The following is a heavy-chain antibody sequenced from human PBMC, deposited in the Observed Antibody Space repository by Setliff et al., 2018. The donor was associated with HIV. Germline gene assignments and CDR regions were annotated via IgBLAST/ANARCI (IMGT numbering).Heavy chain of an antibody. V-gene: IGHV4-59*01. CDR1: GDSITHYY. J-gene: IGHJ3*01. Sequence: PSETLSLTCSVSGDSITHYYWNWIRQPPGKGLEWIGNIFDSENNNYNPSPKSRVSMSVDTSKNQFSLRLTSVTAADTAVYYCARQITSVTPEMLVVNDAFDVWGQGKMVTVSS. CDR3: ARQITSVTPEMLVVNDAFDV. D-gene: IGHD4-17*01. CDR2: IFDSENN.